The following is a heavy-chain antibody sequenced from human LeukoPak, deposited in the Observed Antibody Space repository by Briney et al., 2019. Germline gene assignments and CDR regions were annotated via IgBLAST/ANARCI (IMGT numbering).Heavy chain of an antibody. Sequence: SETLSPTCTVSGGSVSTSDYYWGWIRQTPGKGLEWIGDIFHNGKTNYNPSLKGRVTISIDTSNNQFSLRLPSVTAADTAVYYDSWGQGTLVTVSS. J-gene: IGHJ4*02. V-gene: IGHV4-39*07. CDR2: IFHNGKT. CDR1: GGSVSTSDYY. CDR3: S.